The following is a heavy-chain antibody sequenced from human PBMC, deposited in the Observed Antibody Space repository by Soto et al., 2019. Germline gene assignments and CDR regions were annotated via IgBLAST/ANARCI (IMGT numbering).Heavy chain of an antibody. CDR1: GFTFSSYD. V-gene: IGHV3-13*01. D-gene: IGHD5-12*01. Sequence: GGSLRLSCAASGFTFSSYDMHWVRQATGKGLEWVSAIGTAGDTYYPGSVKGRFTISRENAKNSLYLQMNSLRAGDTAVYYCARGRGRSYSGYDYLEVDYWGQGTLVTVSS. CDR3: ARGRGRSYSGYDYLEVDY. J-gene: IGHJ4*02. CDR2: IGTAGDT.